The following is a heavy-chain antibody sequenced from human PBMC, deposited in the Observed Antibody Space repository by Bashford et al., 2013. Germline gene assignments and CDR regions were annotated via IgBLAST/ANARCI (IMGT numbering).Heavy chain of an antibody. CDR3: ARMGEEWLVQDDWYFDL. CDR1: GFSLSTSGMR. CDR2: IDWDDDK. D-gene: IGHD6-19*01. J-gene: IGHJ2*01. Sequence: SGPTLVKPTQTLTLTCTFSGFSLSTSGMRVSWIRQPPGKALEWLARIDWDDDKFYSTSLKTRLTISKDTSKNQVVLTMTNMDPVDTATYYCARMGEEWLVQDDWYFDLVGPWHPWSPSPQ. V-gene: IGHV2-70*04.